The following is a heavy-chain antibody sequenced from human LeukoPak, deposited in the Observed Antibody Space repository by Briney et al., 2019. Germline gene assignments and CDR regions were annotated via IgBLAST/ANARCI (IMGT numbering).Heavy chain of an antibody. CDR3: ARRTYCSGGRCYGEYWFDP. Sequence: SQTLSLTCTVSGGSISSGGYYWSWIRQHPGKGLEWIGYIYYSGSTYYNPSLKSRVTISVDTPKNQISLILNSVTAADTAIYYCARRTYCSGGRCYGEYWFDPWGPGTLVTVSS. CDR1: GGSISSGGYY. J-gene: IGHJ5*02. V-gene: IGHV4-31*03. D-gene: IGHD2-15*01. CDR2: IYYSGST.